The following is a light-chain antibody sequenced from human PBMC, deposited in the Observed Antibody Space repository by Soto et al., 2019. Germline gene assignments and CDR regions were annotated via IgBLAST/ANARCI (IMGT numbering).Light chain of an antibody. J-gene: IGKJ1*01. V-gene: IGKV3-20*01. CDR1: QNIRSDY. CDR2: GAS. CDR3: HLYDPSHGP. Sequence: EIVLTQSPGTLVLSPGDRATLSCRASQNIRSDYLAWYQQKPGQAPTLLIYGASGRATGIPDRFSGSGSGTDFTLTISRLEPEDSGLYYCHLYDPSHGPFGQGTKVELK.